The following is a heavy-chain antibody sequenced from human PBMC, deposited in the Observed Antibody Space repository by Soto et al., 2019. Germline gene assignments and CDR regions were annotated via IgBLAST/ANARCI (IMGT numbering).Heavy chain of an antibody. D-gene: IGHD2-2*01. J-gene: IGHJ6*02. V-gene: IGHV1-18*01. CDR1: GYTFTSYG. Sequence: ASVKVSWKASGYTFTSYGISWVRQAPGQGLEWMGWISAYNGNTNYAQKLQGRVTMTTDTSTSTAYMELRSLRSDDTAVYYCAVDWGYCSSTSCYPYDMDVWGQGTTVTVSS. CDR3: AVDWGYCSSTSCYPYDMDV. CDR2: ISAYNGNT.